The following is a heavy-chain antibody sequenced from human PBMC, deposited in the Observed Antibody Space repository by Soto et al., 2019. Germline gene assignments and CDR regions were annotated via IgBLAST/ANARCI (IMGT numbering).Heavy chain of an antibody. Sequence: SETLSLTCTVSGGSISSSSYYWGWIRQPPGKGLEWIGSIYYSGSTYYNPSLKSRVTISVDTSKNQFSLKLGSVTAADTAVYYCARQGSKKNYDYVWGSYRSAWFDPWGQGTLVTVSS. CDR1: GGSISSSSYY. CDR2: IYYSGST. J-gene: IGHJ5*02. CDR3: ARQGSKKNYDYVWGSYRSAWFDP. D-gene: IGHD3-16*02. V-gene: IGHV4-39*01.